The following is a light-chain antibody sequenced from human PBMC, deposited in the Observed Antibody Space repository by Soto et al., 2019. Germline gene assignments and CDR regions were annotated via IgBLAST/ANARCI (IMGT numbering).Light chain of an antibody. J-gene: IGKJ4*01. Sequence: IVMSQSPATLSVSPGDTTRLSCRARQRSNSDVAWYQRQGGQTPWLLIRGASTRAPGIAARFSGSGSGTEFTLTISGLQSEDFATSYCQQYNNWPVTFGGGTKVDI. CDR1: QRSNSD. CDR3: QQYNNWPVT. CDR2: GAS. V-gene: IGKV3D-15*01.